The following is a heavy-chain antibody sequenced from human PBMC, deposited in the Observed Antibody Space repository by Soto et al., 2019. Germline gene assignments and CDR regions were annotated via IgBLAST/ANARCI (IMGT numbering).Heavy chain of an antibody. CDR2: MNPNSGST. Sequence: SCKASGYTFTSYDINWVRQAPGQGLEWMGWMNPNSGSTNYNPSLKSRVTISVDTSKNQFSLKLSSVTAADTAVYYCARALMVRGVRGFDYWGQGTLVTVSS. CDR1: GYTFTSYD. D-gene: IGHD3-10*01. J-gene: IGHJ4*02. CDR3: ARALMVRGVRGFDY. V-gene: IGHV4-4*09.